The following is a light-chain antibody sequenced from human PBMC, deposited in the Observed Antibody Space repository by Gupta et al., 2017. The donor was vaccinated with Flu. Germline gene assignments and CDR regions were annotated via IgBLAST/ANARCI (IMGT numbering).Light chain of an antibody. V-gene: IGKV1-39*01. Sequence: EIHVTQAPSSLSASIGDRVTITFRTSQSISTYLNWYQQKPGKAPKLLIYAASSLQSEAPSRFSGSGFGTDFTLTISSLQHEDFATYYCQQSYSTPRTFGQGTKVEIK. CDR3: QQSYSTPRT. J-gene: IGKJ1*01. CDR2: AAS. CDR1: QSISTY.